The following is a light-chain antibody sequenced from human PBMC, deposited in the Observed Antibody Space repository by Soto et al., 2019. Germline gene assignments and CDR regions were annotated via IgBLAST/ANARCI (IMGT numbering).Light chain of an antibody. CDR1: QSIVTY. Sequence: DIQMTQSPSSLSESVGDRVTITCRASQSIVTYLNWYLQKPGKAPKLLIYAASNLQSGVPSRFSGSGSGTDFTLTISSLQPEDFATYFCQQSYSTPPWTFGQGTKVDIK. CDR2: AAS. CDR3: QQSYSTPPWT. V-gene: IGKV1-39*01. J-gene: IGKJ1*01.